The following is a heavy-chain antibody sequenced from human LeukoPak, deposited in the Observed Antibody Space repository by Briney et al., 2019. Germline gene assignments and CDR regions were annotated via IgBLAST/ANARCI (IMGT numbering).Heavy chain of an antibody. CDR3: ARAESSGPERLVLVHFDY. CDR2: IIPIFGTA. D-gene: IGHD1-1*01. Sequence: ASVKVSCKAPGGTFSSYAISWVRQAPGQGLEWMGGIIPIFGTANYAQKFQGRVTITADESTSTAYTELSSLRSEDTAVYYCARAESSGPERLVLVHFDYWGQGTLVTVSS. CDR1: GGTFSSYA. J-gene: IGHJ4*02. V-gene: IGHV1-69*01.